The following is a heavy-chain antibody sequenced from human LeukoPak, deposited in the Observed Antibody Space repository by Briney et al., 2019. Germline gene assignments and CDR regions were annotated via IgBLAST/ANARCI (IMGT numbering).Heavy chain of an antibody. CDR2: IYSGGST. D-gene: IGHD5-12*01. CDR3: ARVADSGYDSRGYFDS. V-gene: IGHV3-66*01. CDR1: GFTVSSNY. J-gene: IGHJ4*02. Sequence: GGSLRLSCVVSGFTVSSNYMSWVRQAPGKGLEWVSVIYSGGSTYYADSVKGRFTISRDNAKNSPYLQMNSLRAEDTAVYYCARVADSGYDSRGYFDSWGQGTLVTVSS.